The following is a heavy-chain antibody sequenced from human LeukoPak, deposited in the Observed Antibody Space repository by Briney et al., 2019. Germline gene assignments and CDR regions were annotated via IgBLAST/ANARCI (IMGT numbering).Heavy chain of an antibody. Sequence: GASVKVSCKASGYTFSTYGITWVRQARGQGLEWMGWISGHQGNTKYAQNFQGRVTMTIDTSTSTAYMDLRSLRSDDTAIYFCARSDLATITAGPFEYWGQRTLVAVSS. V-gene: IGHV1-18*01. CDR2: ISGHQGNT. D-gene: IGHD5-12*01. CDR1: GYTFSTYG. CDR3: ARSDLATITAGPFEY. J-gene: IGHJ4*02.